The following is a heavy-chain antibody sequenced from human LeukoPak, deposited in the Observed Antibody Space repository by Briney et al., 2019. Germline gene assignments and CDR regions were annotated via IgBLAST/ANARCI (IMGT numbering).Heavy chain of an antibody. V-gene: IGHV3-23*01. CDR3: AKGSQLGPLPGGAFDI. Sequence: GGSLRLSCAASGFTFSSFGMSWVRQAPGKGLEWVSAISSTGGTAYYADSVKGRFTISRDNSKNTLYLQMNSLRAEDTAVYYCAKGSQLGPLPGGAFDIWGQGTMVTVSS. CDR2: ISSTGGTA. D-gene: IGHD7-27*01. J-gene: IGHJ3*02. CDR1: GFTFSSFG.